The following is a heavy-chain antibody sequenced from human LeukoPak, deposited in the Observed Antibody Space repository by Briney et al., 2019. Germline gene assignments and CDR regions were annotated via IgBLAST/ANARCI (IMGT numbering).Heavy chain of an antibody. D-gene: IGHD4-23*01. CDR1: GFTVSSNY. CDR3: AKGDYGGNSHTFDI. Sequence: PGGSLRLSCAASGFTVSSNYMSWVRQAPGKGLEWVSVIYSGGSTYYADSVKGRFTISRDNSKNTLSLQVNSLRSEDTAVYFCAKGDYGGNSHTFDIWGQGTMVTVSS. CDR2: IYSGGST. J-gene: IGHJ3*02. V-gene: IGHV3-66*01.